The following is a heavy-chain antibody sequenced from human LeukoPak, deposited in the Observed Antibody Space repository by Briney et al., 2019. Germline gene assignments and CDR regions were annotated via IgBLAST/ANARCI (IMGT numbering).Heavy chain of an antibody. V-gene: IGHV3-23*01. Sequence: GGSLRLSCAASGFIFNNYGLIWVRQAPGKGLEWVSAISNDGGGTAYADFVKGRFTISRDNSKNTLFLQMNSLRAEDTALYYCAKGGSGYFLDLWGQGTLVTVSS. CDR2: ISNDGGGT. CDR3: AKGGSGYFLDL. CDR1: GFIFNNYG. D-gene: IGHD3-22*01. J-gene: IGHJ5*02.